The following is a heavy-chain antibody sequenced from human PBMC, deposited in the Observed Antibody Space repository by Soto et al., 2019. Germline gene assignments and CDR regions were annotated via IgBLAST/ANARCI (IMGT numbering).Heavy chain of an antibody. J-gene: IGHJ4*02. Sequence: GGSLRLSCAASGFTFYNNGMHWVRQAPGKGLEWVAFIWYDGSNKLYAESVRGRFTIFRDNSKNTLYLQMNDLRADDTAVYYCAREQSGTVDYWGQGTLVTVSS. CDR1: GFTFYNNG. D-gene: IGHD1-7*01. CDR2: IWYDGSNK. CDR3: AREQSGTVDY. V-gene: IGHV3-33*01.